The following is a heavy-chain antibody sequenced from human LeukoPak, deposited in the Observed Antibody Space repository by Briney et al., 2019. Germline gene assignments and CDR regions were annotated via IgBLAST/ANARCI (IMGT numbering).Heavy chain of an antibody. V-gene: IGHV4-59*01. CDR1: GGSISSYY. J-gene: IGHJ3*02. CDR2: IYYSGST. Sequence: SETLSLTCTVSGGSISSYYWSWIRQPPGKGLEWIGYIYYSGSTNYNPSLKSRVTISVDTSKNQFSLKLSSVTAADTAVYYCARGERGSGWYRHDAFDIWGQGTMVTVSS. D-gene: IGHD6-19*01. CDR3: ARGERGSGWYRHDAFDI.